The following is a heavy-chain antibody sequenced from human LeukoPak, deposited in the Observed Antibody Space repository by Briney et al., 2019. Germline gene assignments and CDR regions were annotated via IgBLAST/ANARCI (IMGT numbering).Heavy chain of an antibody. D-gene: IGHD3-10*01. Sequence: SETLSLTCTVSGDSIRNFYWNWIRQSPGKGLERIGYIYQSGNTNYNPSLKSRLTMSIDTSKNQFSLNLNSVTAADTAVYYCARATYGSGSYYVVNFDYWGQGTLVTVSS. V-gene: IGHV4-59*01. CDR1: GDSIRNFY. CDR2: IYQSGNT. CDR3: ARATYGSGSYYVVNFDY. J-gene: IGHJ4*02.